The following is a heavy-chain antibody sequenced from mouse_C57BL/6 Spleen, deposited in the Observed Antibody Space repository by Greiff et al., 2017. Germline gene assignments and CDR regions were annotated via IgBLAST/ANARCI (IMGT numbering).Heavy chain of an antibody. J-gene: IGHJ4*01. CDR2: IDPNSGGT. D-gene: IGHD4-1*01. CDR1: GYTFTSYW. V-gene: IGHV1-72*01. CDR3: AKLGGYYAMDY. Sequence: VQLQQPGAELVKPGASVKLSCKASGYTFTSYWMHWVKQRPGRGLEWIGRIDPNSGGTKYNEKFKSKATLTVDKPSSTAYMQLSSLTSEESAVYYCAKLGGYYAMDYWGQGTSVTVSS.